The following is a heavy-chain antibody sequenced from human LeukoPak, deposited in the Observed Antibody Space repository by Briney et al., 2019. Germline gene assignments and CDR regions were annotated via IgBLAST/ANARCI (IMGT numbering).Heavy chain of an antibody. CDR1: GFTFSSYW. J-gene: IGHJ4*02. V-gene: IGHV3-7*01. Sequence: GGSLRLSCAASGFTFSSYWMSWVRQAPGKGLEWVANIKQDGSEKYYVDSVKGRFTISRDNAKNSLYLQMNSLRAEDTAVYYCAREGYSYGYRAFDYWGQGTLVTVSS. CDR2: IKQDGSEK. CDR3: AREGYSYGYRAFDY. D-gene: IGHD5-18*01.